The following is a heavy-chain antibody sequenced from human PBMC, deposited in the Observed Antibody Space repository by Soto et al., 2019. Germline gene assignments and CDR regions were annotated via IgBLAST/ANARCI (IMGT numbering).Heavy chain of an antibody. D-gene: IGHD6-19*01. CDR2: ISAYNGNT. J-gene: IGHJ4*02. CDR1: GYTFTSYG. Sequence: QVQLVQSGAEVKKPGASVKVSCKASGYTFTSYGISWVRQAPGQGLEWMGWISAYNGNTNYAQKLQGRVTMTTDTSTSTAYMGLRSLRYDDTAVYYCAIGNHRIAVAGTLDYWGQGTLVTVSS. CDR3: AIGNHRIAVAGTLDY. V-gene: IGHV1-18*04.